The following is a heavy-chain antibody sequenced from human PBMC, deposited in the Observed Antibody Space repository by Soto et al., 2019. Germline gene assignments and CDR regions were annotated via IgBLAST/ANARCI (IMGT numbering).Heavy chain of an antibody. CDR3: ARDFPHCSSTSCYAYYNWFDP. CDR1: GGTFSSYA. J-gene: IGHJ5*02. CDR2: IIPIFGTA. V-gene: IGHV1-69*01. D-gene: IGHD2-2*01. Sequence: QVQLVQSGAEVKKPGSSVKVSCKASGGTFSSYAISWVRQAPGQGLEWMGGIIPIFGTANYAQKFQGRVTITADESTSTAYMQLSSLRSEDTAVYYCARDFPHCSSTSCYAYYNWFDPWGQGTLVTVSS.